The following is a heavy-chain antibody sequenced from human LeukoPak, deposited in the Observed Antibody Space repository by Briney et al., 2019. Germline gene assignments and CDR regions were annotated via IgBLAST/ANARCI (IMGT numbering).Heavy chain of an antibody. J-gene: IGHJ4*02. D-gene: IGHD6-13*01. Sequence: GRSLRLSCAASGCTFSSYGMHWVRQAPGKGLERVAVISYDGSNKYYADSVKGRFTISRDNSKNTLYLQMNSLRAEDTAVYYCAKDRAGEDDYWGQGTLVTVSS. CDR1: GCTFSSYG. CDR3: AKDRAGEDDY. CDR2: ISYDGSNK. V-gene: IGHV3-30*18.